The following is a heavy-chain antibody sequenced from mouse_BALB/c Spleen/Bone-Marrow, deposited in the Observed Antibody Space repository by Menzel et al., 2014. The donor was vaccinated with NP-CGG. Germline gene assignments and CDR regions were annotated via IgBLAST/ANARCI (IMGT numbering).Heavy chain of an antibody. CDR2: INPSTGYT. J-gene: IGHJ4*01. V-gene: IGHV1-7*01. CDR1: GYTFTSYW. Sequence: QVQLQQSGAELAKPGASVKMSCKASGYTFTSYWMHWVKQRPGQVLKWIGYINPSTGYTEYNLKFKDKATLTADKSSSTAYIQLSSLTSEDSAVYYCASPYGYEDYSAMDYWGQGTSVTVSS. CDR3: ASPYGYEDYSAMDY. D-gene: IGHD1-2*01.